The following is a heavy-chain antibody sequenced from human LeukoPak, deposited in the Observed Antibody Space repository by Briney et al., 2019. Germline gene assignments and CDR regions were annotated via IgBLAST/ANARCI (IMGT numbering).Heavy chain of an antibody. V-gene: IGHV4-34*01. CDR1: GGSFSGYY. D-gene: IGHD5-18*01. Sequence: SETLSLTCAVYGGSFSGYYWSWIRQPPGKGLEWIGEINHSGSTNYNPSLKSRLTISVDTSKNQFSLKLSSVTAADTAVYYCARGFTAQGYWGQGTLSPSPQ. CDR2: INHSGST. CDR3: ARGFTAQGY. J-gene: IGHJ4*02.